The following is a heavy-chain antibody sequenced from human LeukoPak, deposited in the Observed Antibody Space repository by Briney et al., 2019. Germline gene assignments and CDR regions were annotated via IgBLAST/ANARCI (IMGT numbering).Heavy chain of an antibody. CDR1: GFTFSCYG. V-gene: IGHV3-48*04. CDR2: IGGWSDPI. CDR3: ARDPGFAVAR. J-gene: IGHJ4*02. Sequence: GSLRLSCRVSGFTFSCYGMNWVRQAPGKGLEWVAYIGGWSDPIDYADSVKGRFNVSRDNGDSTLYLQMCSLRVDYTALYYCARDPGFAVARWGQGARVIVSS.